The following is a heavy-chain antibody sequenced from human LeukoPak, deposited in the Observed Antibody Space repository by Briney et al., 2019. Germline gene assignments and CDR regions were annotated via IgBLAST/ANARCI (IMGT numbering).Heavy chain of an antibody. V-gene: IGHV3-30*18. J-gene: IGHJ4*02. Sequence: GGSLRLSCAASGFTFSDYGMHWVRQAPGKGLEWVAVISYHGSNKFYADSVRGRFAVSRDNSKNTLYLQTNSLKPEDTAVYFCAKDQEYRNNWYAPSYWGQGTLVTVSS. CDR2: ISYHGSNK. D-gene: IGHD6-13*01. CDR3: AKDQEYRNNWYAPSY. CDR1: GFTFSDYG.